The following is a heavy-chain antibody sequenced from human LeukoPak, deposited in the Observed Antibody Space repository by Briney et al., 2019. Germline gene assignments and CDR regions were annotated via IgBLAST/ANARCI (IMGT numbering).Heavy chain of an antibody. CDR1: GGSISSSSYY. D-gene: IGHD2-2*02. CDR3: ARKYCSSTSCYTSGWFDP. V-gene: IGHV4-39*07. CDR2: IYYSGST. J-gene: IGHJ5*02. Sequence: SETLSLTCTVSGGSISSSSYYWGWIRQPPGKGLEGIGGIYYSGSTYYNPSLKSRVTISVDTSKNQFSLKLSSVTAADTAVYYCARKYCSSTSCYTSGWFDPWGQGTLVTVSS.